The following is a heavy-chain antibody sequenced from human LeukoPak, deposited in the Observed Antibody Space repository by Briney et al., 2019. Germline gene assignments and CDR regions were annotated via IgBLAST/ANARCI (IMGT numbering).Heavy chain of an antibody. D-gene: IGHD3-22*01. CDR2: IKSKTDGGTT. J-gene: IGHJ5*02. CDR1: GFTFSNAW. Sequence: PGGSLRLSCAASGFTFSNAWMSWVRQAPGKGLEWVGRIKSKTDGGTTDYAAPVKGRFTISRDDSKNTLYLRMNSLKTEDTAVYYCTTDFYYYDSSGYYHNWFDPWGQGTLVTVSS. V-gene: IGHV3-15*01. CDR3: TTDFYYYDSSGYYHNWFDP.